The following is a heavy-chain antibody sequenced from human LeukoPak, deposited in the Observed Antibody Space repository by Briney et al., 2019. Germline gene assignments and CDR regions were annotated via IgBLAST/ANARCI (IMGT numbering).Heavy chain of an antibody. Sequence: SETLSLTCTVSGGSIRSSGYYWAWIRQPPGKGLEWIGNIYYSGSTYYNPSLKSRVTISVDTSKNQFSLKLSSVTAADTAVYYCARVLLGATRAFDIWGQGTMVTVSS. CDR1: GGSIRSSGYY. CDR2: IYYSGST. V-gene: IGHV4-39*07. CDR3: ARVLLGATRAFDI. J-gene: IGHJ3*02. D-gene: IGHD1-26*01.